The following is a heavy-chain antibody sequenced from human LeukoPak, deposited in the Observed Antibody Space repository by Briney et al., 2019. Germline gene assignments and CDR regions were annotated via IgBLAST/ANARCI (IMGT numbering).Heavy chain of an antibody. V-gene: IGHV3-21*01. Sequence: PGGSLRLSCAASGFTFSSYSMNWVRQAPGKGREWVSSISSSSSYIYYADSVKGRFTISRDNAKNSLYLQMHSLRAEDTAVYYCARTDGSGSYNHYYYYYGMDVWGQGTTVTVSS. CDR1: GFTFSSYS. D-gene: IGHD3-10*01. CDR2: ISSSSSYI. CDR3: ARTDGSGSYNHYYYYYGMDV. J-gene: IGHJ6*02.